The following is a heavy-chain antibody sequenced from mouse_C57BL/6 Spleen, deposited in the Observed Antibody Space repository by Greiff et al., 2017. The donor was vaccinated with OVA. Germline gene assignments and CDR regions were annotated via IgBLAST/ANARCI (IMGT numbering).Heavy chain of an antibody. D-gene: IGHD1-1*01. Sequence: VQLQQSGAELARPGASVTLSCKASGYTFTSYGISWVKQRTGTGLEWIGEIYPRSGNTSYNEKFKGKATLTADKSSSTAYMELRILTSEDSAVYFFAGDYYPYYFDYWGQGTTLTFSS. CDR3: AGDYYPYYFDY. V-gene: IGHV1-81*01. CDR2: IYPRSGNT. J-gene: IGHJ2*01. CDR1: GYTFTSYG.